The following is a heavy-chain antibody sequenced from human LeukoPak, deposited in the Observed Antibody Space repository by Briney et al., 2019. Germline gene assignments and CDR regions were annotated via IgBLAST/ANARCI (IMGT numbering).Heavy chain of an antibody. CDR3: AKSGPYYFDY. J-gene: IGHJ4*02. Sequence: PGGSLRLSCAASGFTFSSYEMNWVRQAPGKGLEWVSYISSSGSTIYYADSVKGRFTIARDNSKNTVFLHMSSLRAEDTAVYYCAKSGPYYFDYWGQGTLVPVSS. CDR2: ISSSGSTI. CDR1: GFTFSSYE. V-gene: IGHV3-48*03.